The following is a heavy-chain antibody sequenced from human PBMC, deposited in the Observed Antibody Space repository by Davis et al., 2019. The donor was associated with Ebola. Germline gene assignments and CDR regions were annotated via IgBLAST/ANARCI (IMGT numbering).Heavy chain of an antibody. CDR2: ISGSGGST. D-gene: IGHD6-13*01. Sequence: GESLKISCAASGFTFNNYAMSWVRQAPGKGLEWVAAISGSGGSTYYADSVKGRFTISRDNSKNTLYLQMKSLRAEDTALYYCAKGNSSWYKSPFDPWGQGTLVTVYS. V-gene: IGHV3-23*01. CDR3: AKGNSSWYKSPFDP. J-gene: IGHJ5*02. CDR1: GFTFNNYA.